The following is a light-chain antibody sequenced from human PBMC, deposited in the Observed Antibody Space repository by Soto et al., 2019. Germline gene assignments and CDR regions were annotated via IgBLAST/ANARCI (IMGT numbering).Light chain of an antibody. CDR2: DAS. V-gene: IGKV1-33*01. CDR3: QQSDNLPLT. CDR1: HDINNY. Sequence: DIQMTQSPSSLSASIGDRVTITCQASHDINNYLNWYQQKPGKAPKLLIYDASNLKTGVPSRFSGSGSGTDFTFAISSLQPEDFATYFCQQSDNLPLTFGGGTKVQI. J-gene: IGKJ4*01.